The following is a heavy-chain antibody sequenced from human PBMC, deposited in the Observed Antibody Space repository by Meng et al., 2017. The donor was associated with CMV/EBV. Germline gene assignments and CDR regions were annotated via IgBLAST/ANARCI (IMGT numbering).Heavy chain of an antibody. Sequence: ASVKVSCKASGYTFTSYYVHWVRQAPGQGLEWMGIINPDGGKTTYAQKIQGRVAMTRDTSTSTVYMDLSSLRPEDTAVYYCARDPYGAGSSALDHWDQGTLVTVSS. J-gene: IGHJ4*02. V-gene: IGHV1-46*01. CDR2: INPDGGKT. CDR1: GYTFTSYY. D-gene: IGHD3-10*01. CDR3: ARDPYGAGSSALDH.